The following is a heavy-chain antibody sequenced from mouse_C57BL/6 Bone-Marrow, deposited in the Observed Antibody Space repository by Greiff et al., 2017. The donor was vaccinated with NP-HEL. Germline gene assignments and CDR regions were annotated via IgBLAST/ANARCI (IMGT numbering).Heavy chain of an antibody. CDR1: GFTITDDY. Sequence: VQLQQSGAELVRPGASVKLSCTASGFTITDDYMHWVKQRPEQGLEWIGWIDPENGNTDYVSKFQGKATLTVDTSSSTAYLQLSSLTSADSAVYYCTIKGYDLYYVDYWGQGTTLTVSS. CDR3: TIKGYDLYYVDY. D-gene: IGHD2-2*01. V-gene: IGHV14-4*01. CDR2: IDPENGNT. J-gene: IGHJ2*01.